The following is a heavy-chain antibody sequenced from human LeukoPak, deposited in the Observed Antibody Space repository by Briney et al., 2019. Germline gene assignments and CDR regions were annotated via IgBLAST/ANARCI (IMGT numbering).Heavy chain of an antibody. CDR3: ARELVAADYWYFDL. Sequence: SETLSLTCAVSGGSISSGDYSWSWIRQAPGKGLEWIGYIYYSGSTYSNPSLKSRVTISVDTSKNHFSLRLTSVTAADTAVYYCARELVAADYWYFDLWGRGTLVTVSS. CDR2: IYYSGST. V-gene: IGHV4-30-2*01. J-gene: IGHJ2*01. D-gene: IGHD6-25*01. CDR1: GGSISSGDYS.